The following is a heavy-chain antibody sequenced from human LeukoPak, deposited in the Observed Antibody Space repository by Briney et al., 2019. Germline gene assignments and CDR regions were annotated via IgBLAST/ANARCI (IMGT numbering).Heavy chain of an antibody. CDR3: ASTIGVAVAGDFDY. V-gene: IGHV4-30-2*01. CDR2: IYHSGST. D-gene: IGHD6-19*01. J-gene: IGHJ4*02. Sequence: SETLSLTCTVSGGSISSGGYYWSWIRQPPGKGLEWIGYIYHSGSTYYNPSLKSRVTISVDRSKNQFSLKLSSVTAADTAVYYCASTIGVAVAGDFDYWGQGTLVTVSS. CDR1: GGSISSGGYY.